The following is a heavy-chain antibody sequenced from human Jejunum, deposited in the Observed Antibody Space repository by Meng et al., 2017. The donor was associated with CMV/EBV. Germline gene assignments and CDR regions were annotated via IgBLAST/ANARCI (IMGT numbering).Heavy chain of an antibody. Sequence: MHWVRQAPGKGLGCVSSINNTGETTYSADSVRVRFTISRDNLKNTLYLQMGSLRVDDTAKYFCAKDGGCVGGYPACPYYYYGMDVWGQGTTVTVSS. J-gene: IGHJ6*02. CDR3: AKDGGCVGGYPACPYYYYGMDV. D-gene: IGHD6-25*01. CDR2: INNTGETT. V-gene: IGHV3-23*01.